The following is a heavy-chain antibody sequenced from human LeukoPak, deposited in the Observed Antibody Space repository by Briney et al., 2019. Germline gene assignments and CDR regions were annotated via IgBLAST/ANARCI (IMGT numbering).Heavy chain of an antibody. V-gene: IGHV3-23*01. CDR3: AKAPSWYFDY. Sequence: PGGSLRLSCAASGFTFSSNAMSWVRQAPGKGLEWVSGISGSGSNTHYADSVKGRFTISRDNSKNTLYLQMNRLRAEDTAVYYCAKAPSWYFDYWGQGTLVTVSS. CDR2: ISGSGSNT. D-gene: IGHD2-15*01. J-gene: IGHJ4*02. CDR1: GFTFSSNA.